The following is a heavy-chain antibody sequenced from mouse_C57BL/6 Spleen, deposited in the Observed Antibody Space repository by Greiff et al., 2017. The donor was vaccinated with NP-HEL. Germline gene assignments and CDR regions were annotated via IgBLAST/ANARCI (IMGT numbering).Heavy chain of an antibody. CDR2: IYPRDGST. Sequence: VKLQESDAELVKPGASVKISCKVSGYTFTDHTIHWMKQRPEQGLEWIGYIYPRDGSTKYNEKFKGKATLTADKSSSTAYMQLNSLTSEDSAVYFCARLYSNYPYYFDYWGQGTTLTVSS. J-gene: IGHJ2*01. D-gene: IGHD2-5*01. CDR1: GYTFTDHT. V-gene: IGHV1-78*01. CDR3: ARLYSNYPYYFDY.